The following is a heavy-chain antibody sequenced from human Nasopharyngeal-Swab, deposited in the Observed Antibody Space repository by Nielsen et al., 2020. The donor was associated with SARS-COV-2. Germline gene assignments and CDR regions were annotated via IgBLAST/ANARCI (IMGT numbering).Heavy chain of an antibody. CDR1: GFTFSSYG. V-gene: IGHV3-33*01. Sequence: GESLKISCAAFGFTFSSYGMHWVRQAPGKGLEWVAVIWYDGSNEYYADSVKGRFTISRDNSKNTLYLQMNSLRVEDTAVYYCARDHYSSSSGPSNFDYWGQGTLVTVSS. D-gene: IGHD6-6*01. J-gene: IGHJ4*02. CDR2: IWYDGSNE. CDR3: ARDHYSSSSGPSNFDY.